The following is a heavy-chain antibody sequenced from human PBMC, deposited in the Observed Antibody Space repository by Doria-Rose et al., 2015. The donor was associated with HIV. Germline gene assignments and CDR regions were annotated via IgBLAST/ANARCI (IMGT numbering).Heavy chain of an antibody. CDR3: ARIKSSRWYHKYYFDF. Sequence: QVTLKESGPVLVKPTETLTLTCTVSGASLSSPGMGVSWIRQPPGKALEWLANIFSDDERSYKTSLKSRLTISRGTSKSQVFLTMTDMDPVDTATYYCARIKSSRWYHKYYFDFWGQGTLVIVSA. J-gene: IGHJ4*02. V-gene: IGHV2-26*01. CDR1: GASLSSPGMG. D-gene: IGHD6-13*01. CDR2: IFSDDER.